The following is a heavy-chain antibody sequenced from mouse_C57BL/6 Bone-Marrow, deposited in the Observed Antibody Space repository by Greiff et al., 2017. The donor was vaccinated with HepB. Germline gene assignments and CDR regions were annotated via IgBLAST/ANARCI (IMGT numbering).Heavy chain of an antibody. Sequence: QVQLQQPGAELVKPGASVKLSCTASGYTFTSYWITWVKQRPGQGLEWIGDIYPGSGSTNYNEKFKSKATLTVDPSSSTAYLQLSSLTSEDSAVYNCSRGKKGYAHYEAMDYWGQGTSVTVSS. J-gene: IGHJ4*01. D-gene: IGHD2-2*01. CDR3: SRGKKGYAHYEAMDY. V-gene: IGHV1-55*01. CDR2: IYPGSGST. CDR1: GYTFTSYW.